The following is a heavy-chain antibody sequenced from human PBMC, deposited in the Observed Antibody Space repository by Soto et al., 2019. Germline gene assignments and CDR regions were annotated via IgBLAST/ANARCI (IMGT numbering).Heavy chain of an antibody. CDR1: GGSISSYY. CDR2: IYYSGST. Sequence: KASETLSLSCTVSGGSISSYYWGGIRQHPGKGLEWIGYIYYSGSTNYNPSLKSRVTISVDTSKNQFSLKLSSVTAADTAVYYCARHRSSYDILTGVVGDYFDYWGQGTLVTVSS. V-gene: IGHV4-59*08. CDR3: ARHRSSYDILTGVVGDYFDY. D-gene: IGHD3-9*01. J-gene: IGHJ4*02.